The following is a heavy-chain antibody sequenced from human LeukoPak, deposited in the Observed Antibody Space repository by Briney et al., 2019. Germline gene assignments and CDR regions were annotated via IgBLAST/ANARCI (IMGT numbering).Heavy chain of an antibody. CDR3: ARFRGDSSWYQYFDY. CDR1: GYTFTSYG. D-gene: IGHD6-13*01. CDR2: ISAYNGNT. J-gene: IGHJ4*02. Sequence: ASVKVSCKASGYTFTSYGISWVRQAPGQGLEWMGWISAYNGNTNYAQKLQGRVTMTTDTSTSTAYMELRSLRSDDTAVYYCARFRGDSSWYQYFDYWGQGTLVTVSS. V-gene: IGHV1-18*01.